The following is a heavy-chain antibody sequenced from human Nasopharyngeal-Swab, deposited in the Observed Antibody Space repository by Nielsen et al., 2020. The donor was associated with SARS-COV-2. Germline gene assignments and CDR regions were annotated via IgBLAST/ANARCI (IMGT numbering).Heavy chain of an antibody. J-gene: IGHJ4*02. Sequence: WIRQLPGKGLEWVANIKQDGSEKYYVDSVKGRFTISRDNAKNSLYLQMNSLRAEDTAVYYCARDLLLKPFYFDYWGQGTLVTVSS. CDR2: IKQDGSEK. V-gene: IGHV3-7*01. CDR3: ARDLLLKPFYFDY. D-gene: IGHD2-15*01.